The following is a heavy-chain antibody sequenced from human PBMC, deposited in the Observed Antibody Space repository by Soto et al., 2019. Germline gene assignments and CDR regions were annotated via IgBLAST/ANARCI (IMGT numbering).Heavy chain of an antibody. J-gene: IGHJ4*02. D-gene: IGHD3-10*01. CDR1: GLTLSDHW. CDR3: GSVFYF. CDR2: LSSDGST. V-gene: IGHV3-74*01. Sequence: EVQLVESGGGLVQPGGALRLSCATSGLTLSDHWMHWVRQAPGKGLVWVARLSSDGSTSYADSVKGRFTISRDNAKNTLSLPMNDLRADDTAVYYCGSVFYFWGQGTLVTVSS.